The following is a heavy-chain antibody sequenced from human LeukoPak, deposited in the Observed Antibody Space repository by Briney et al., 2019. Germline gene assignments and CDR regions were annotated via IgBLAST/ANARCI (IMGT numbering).Heavy chain of an antibody. Sequence: PSETLSLTCTVSGGSISSYYWNWIRQSPGKGLEWIGYIYYSGSTNYNPSLKSRVTMSVDTSKNQFSLKLSSVTAADTAVYYCARWAGSGSYYKGSHFDYWGQGTLVTVSS. CDR1: GGSISSYY. CDR2: IYYSGST. V-gene: IGHV4-59*12. CDR3: ARWAGSGSYYKGSHFDY. D-gene: IGHD3-10*01. J-gene: IGHJ4*02.